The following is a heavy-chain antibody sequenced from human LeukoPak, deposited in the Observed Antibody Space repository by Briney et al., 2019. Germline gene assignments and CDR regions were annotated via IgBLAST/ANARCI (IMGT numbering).Heavy chain of an antibody. D-gene: IGHD3-10*01. Sequence: SQTLSLTCTVSGGSISSGGYYWSWIRQPPGKGLEWIGYIYHSGSTYYNPSLKSRVTISVDRSKNQFSLKLSSVTAADTAVYYCARDRDAGDFDYWGQGTLVTVSS. CDR2: IYHSGST. V-gene: IGHV4-30-2*01. J-gene: IGHJ4*02. CDR3: ARDRDAGDFDY. CDR1: GGSISSGGYY.